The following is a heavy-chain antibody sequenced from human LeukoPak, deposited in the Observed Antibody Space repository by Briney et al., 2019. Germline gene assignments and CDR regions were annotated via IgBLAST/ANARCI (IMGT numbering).Heavy chain of an antibody. Sequence: PGGSLRLSCAASGFTFNTAWMNWVRQAPGKGLEWVGRLKSENDGGTTDYAAPVKGRFTISRDDSKDTLFLQMNSLKTEDTAVYYCTTYGSGNAHCWGQGTLVTVSS. CDR1: GFTFNTAW. D-gene: IGHD3-10*01. CDR2: LKSENDGGTT. J-gene: IGHJ4*02. V-gene: IGHV3-15*01. CDR3: TTYGSGNAHC.